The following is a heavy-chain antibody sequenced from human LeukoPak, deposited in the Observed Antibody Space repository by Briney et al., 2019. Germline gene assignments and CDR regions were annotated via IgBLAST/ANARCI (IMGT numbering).Heavy chain of an antibody. CDR1: GDSLTDYY. CDR3: ARKSWFDP. CDR2: INPYSGGT. J-gene: IGHJ5*02. V-gene: IGHV1-2*02. Sequence: ASVKVSCKASGDSLTDYYMHWVRQAPGQGLEWMGWINPYSGGTNYAQKFQGRVTMARDTSISTVYMELSGLRSDDTAICYCARKSWFDPWGQGTVVIVSS.